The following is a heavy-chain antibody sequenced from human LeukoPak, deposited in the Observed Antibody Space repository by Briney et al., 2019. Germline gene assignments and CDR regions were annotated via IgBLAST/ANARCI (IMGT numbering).Heavy chain of an antibody. CDR3: ARDGNSGYAHYLYYGMDV. Sequence: GGSLRLSCAASGFTVSSNYMSWVRQAPGKGLEWVSVIYSGGSTYYADSVKGRFTISRHNSKNTLYLQMNSLRAEDTAVYYCARDGNSGYAHYLYYGMDVWGQGTTVTVSS. D-gene: IGHD5-12*01. J-gene: IGHJ6*02. CDR1: GFTVSSNY. CDR2: IYSGGST. V-gene: IGHV3-53*04.